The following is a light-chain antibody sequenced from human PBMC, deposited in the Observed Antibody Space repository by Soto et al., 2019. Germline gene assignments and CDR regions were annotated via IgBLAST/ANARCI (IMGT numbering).Light chain of an antibody. V-gene: IGKV3-20*01. CDR1: QTVNNNF. CDR2: AAS. J-gene: IGKJ3*01. Sequence: EIVMTQSPGTLSLSPGERATLSCRASQTVNNNFLGWYQQKPGQPPRLLIFAASRRATGIPDRFSGSGSGTDFTLTISRVEPGDFAVYYCQQYGNSPFTFGPGTKVDLK. CDR3: QQYGNSPFT.